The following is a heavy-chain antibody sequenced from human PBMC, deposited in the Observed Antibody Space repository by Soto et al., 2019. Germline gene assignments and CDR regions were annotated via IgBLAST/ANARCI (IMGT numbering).Heavy chain of an antibody. D-gene: IGHD3-22*01. CDR3: ARGSGYYYWDDY. V-gene: IGHV1-3*01. Sequence: ASVKVSCKASGYTVTSYAMHLVRQAPGQRLEWMGWINAGNGNTKYSQKFQGRVTITRDTSASTAYMELSSLRSEDTAVYYCARGSGYYYWDDYWGQGTLVTVSS. CDR1: GYTVTSYA. J-gene: IGHJ4*02. CDR2: INAGNGNT.